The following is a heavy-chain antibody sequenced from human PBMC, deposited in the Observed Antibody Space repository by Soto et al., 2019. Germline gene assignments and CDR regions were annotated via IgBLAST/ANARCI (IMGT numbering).Heavy chain of an antibody. CDR2: IIPIFGTA. CDR3: ARDLVWGIAAAEGRDDAFAI. J-gene: IGHJ3*02. Sequence: QVQLVQSGAEVKKPGSSVKVSCKASGGTFSSYAISWVRQAPGQGLEWMGGIIPIFGTANYAQKFQGRVTITAEESTSTAYMELSSLRSEDTAVYYCARDLVWGIAAAEGRDDAFAIWGQGTMVTVSS. D-gene: IGHD6-13*01. CDR1: GGTFSSYA. V-gene: IGHV1-69*12.